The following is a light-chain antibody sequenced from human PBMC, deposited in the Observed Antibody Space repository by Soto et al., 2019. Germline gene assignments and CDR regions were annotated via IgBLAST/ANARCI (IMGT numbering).Light chain of an antibody. CDR2: GNS. CDR3: QSYDGSLWV. CDR1: SSNIGAGYD. J-gene: IGLJ1*01. Sequence: QSVLTQPPSVSGAPGQRVTISCTGSSSNIGAGYDVHWYQQLPGTAPKLLIYGNSNRPSGVPDRFSGSKSGTSASLAITGLQAEDEADYYCQSYDGSLWVFGTGTKLTVL. V-gene: IGLV1-40*01.